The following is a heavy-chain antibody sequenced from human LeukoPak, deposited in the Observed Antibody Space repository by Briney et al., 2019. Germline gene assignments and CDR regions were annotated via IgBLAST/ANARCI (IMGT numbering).Heavy chain of an antibody. CDR3: ASFSRKNYYGSGSYYPYMDV. J-gene: IGHJ6*03. Sequence: PSETLSLTCTVSGGSISSSSYYWGWIRQPPGKGLEGIGSIYYSGSTYYNPSLKSRVTISVDTSKNQFSLKLSFVTAADTAVYYCASFSRKNYYGSGSYYPYMDVWGKGPRSPSP. D-gene: IGHD3-10*01. V-gene: IGHV4-39*01. CDR2: IYYSGST. CDR1: GGSISSSSYY.